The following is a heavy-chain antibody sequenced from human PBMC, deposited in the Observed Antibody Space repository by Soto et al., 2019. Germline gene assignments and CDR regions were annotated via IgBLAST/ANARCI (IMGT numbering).Heavy chain of an antibody. Sequence: GASVKVSCKVSGYTLTELSMHWVRQAPGKGLERMGGFDPEDGETIYAQKFQGRVTMTEDTSTDTAYMELSSLRSEDTAVYYCATGSLGYCSGGSCSFFDYWGQGTLVTVSS. CDR3: ATGSLGYCSGGSCSFFDY. CDR2: FDPEDGET. D-gene: IGHD2-15*01. J-gene: IGHJ4*02. V-gene: IGHV1-24*01. CDR1: GYTLTELS.